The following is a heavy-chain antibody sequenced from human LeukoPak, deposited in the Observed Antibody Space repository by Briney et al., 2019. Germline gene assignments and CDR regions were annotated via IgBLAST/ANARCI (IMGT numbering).Heavy chain of an antibody. D-gene: IGHD3-22*01. CDR1: GFTFSSCS. Sequence: PGGSLRLSCAASGFTFSSCSMNWVRQAPGKGLEWVSSISSSSSYIYYADSVKGRFTISRDNAKNSLYLQMNSLRAEDTAVYYCAKGFPYYYDSSGYYSTPSYFDYWGQGTLVTVSS. CDR3: AKGFPYYYDSSGYYSTPSYFDY. CDR2: ISSSSSYI. V-gene: IGHV3-21*01. J-gene: IGHJ4*02.